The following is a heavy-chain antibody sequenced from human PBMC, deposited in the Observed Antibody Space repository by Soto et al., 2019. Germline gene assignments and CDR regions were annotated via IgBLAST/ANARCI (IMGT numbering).Heavy chain of an antibody. CDR1: GFTFSTYG. V-gene: IGHV3-74*01. CDR2: INSDGRGT. Sequence: GESLKISCAASGFTFSTYGMHWVRQAPGKGPVWVSNINSDGRGTNYADSVKGRFTISRDNAKNTVYLEMNSLRAEDTAVYYCARDTIGVGIDYWGQGTLVTVSS. CDR3: ARDTIGVGIDY. J-gene: IGHJ4*02. D-gene: IGHD3-3*01.